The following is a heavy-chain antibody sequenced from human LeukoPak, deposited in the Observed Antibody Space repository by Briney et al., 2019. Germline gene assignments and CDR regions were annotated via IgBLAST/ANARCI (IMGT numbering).Heavy chain of an antibody. CDR3: ARGGWELPEGYLDY. V-gene: IGHV4-34*01. Sequence: SETLSLTCAVYGGSSSSYYWSWIRQRPGKGLEWIGEINQSGGTSYNPSLKSRVTMSVDTSKNQFSLKLISVTVADTALYYCARGGWELPEGYLDYWGQGTLVTVSS. CDR1: GGSSSSYY. J-gene: IGHJ4*02. D-gene: IGHD1-26*01. CDR2: INQSGGT.